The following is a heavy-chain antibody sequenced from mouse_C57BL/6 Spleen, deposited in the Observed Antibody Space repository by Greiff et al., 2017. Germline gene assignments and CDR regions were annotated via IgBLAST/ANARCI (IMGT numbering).Heavy chain of an antibody. Sequence: QVQLQQPGTELVKPGASVKLSCKASGYTFTSYWMHWVKQRPGQGLEWIGNINPSNGGTNYNEKFKSKATLTVDKSSSTAYMQLSSLTYADSAVDYWARPSYYCGSSYWFAYWGQRTLVTVSA. CDR1: GYTFTSYW. V-gene: IGHV1-53*01. CDR3: ARPSYYCGSSYWFAY. J-gene: IGHJ3*01. CDR2: INPSNGGT. D-gene: IGHD1-1*01.